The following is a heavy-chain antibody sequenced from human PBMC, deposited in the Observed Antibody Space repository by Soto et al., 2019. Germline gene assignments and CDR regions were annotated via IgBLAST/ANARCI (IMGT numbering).Heavy chain of an antibody. D-gene: IGHD3-9*01. J-gene: IGHJ6*02. CDR1: GGSISSGGYS. Sequence: QLQLQESGSGLVKPSQTLSLTCAVSGGSISSGGYSWSWIRQPPGKGLEWIGYIYHSGSTYYNPSLTSRVTISVDRSKNQFSLKLSSVTAADTAVYYCARSSGILTGYYTFAGMDVWGQGTTVTVSS. CDR2: IYHSGST. V-gene: IGHV4-30-2*01. CDR3: ARSSGILTGYYTFAGMDV.